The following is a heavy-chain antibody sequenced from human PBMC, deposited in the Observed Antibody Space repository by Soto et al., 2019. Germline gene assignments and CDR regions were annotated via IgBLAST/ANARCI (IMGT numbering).Heavy chain of an antibody. D-gene: IGHD1-1*01. J-gene: IGHJ4*01. CDR2: IYARDSDT. Sequence: GEALKSSGEGSGCNVATDLIGWVRQMPGKGLESVGIIYARDSDTRYSPSFQAHFTISVDKSLSTAYLQCSGLNASDTAMYYFSRTDNPRFHFTCRAQRTLVRGSS. CDR1: GCNVATDL. CDR3: SRTDNPRFHFTC. V-gene: IGHV5-51*01.